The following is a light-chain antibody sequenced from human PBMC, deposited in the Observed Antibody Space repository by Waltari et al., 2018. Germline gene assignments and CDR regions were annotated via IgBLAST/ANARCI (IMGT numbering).Light chain of an antibody. CDR3: QAWDSSTGI. Sequence: SYELTQSASVSVSPGQTASITCSGDKLGDKYASWYQQKPGQSPVLVMYQDSKRPSGIPGRFSGPNSGNTATLTISGTQAMDEADHYCQAWDSSTGIFGGGTKLTVL. J-gene: IGLJ2*01. V-gene: IGLV3-1*01. CDR1: KLGDKY. CDR2: QDS.